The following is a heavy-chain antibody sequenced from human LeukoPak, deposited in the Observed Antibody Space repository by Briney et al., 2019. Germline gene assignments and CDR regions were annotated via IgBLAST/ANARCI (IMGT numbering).Heavy chain of an antibody. D-gene: IGHD4-11*01. CDR1: GFTFSSYS. Sequence: GGSLRLSCAASGFTFSSYSMDWVRQAPGKGLEWVSSISSSSSYIYYADSVKGRFTISRDNSKNTLYLQMNSLRAEDTAVYYCAKDHRPYSNYYYYYMDVWGKGTTVTVSS. CDR3: AKDHRPYSNYYYYYMDV. J-gene: IGHJ6*03. CDR2: ISSSSSYI. V-gene: IGHV3-21*04.